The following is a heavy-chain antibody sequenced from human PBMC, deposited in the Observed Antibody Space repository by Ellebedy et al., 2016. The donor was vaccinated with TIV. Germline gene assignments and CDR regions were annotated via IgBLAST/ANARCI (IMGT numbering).Heavy chain of an antibody. D-gene: IGHD2/OR15-2a*01. V-gene: IGHV4-38-2*01. CDR1: GYSVSSGSY. CDR2: IYHSGST. Sequence: SETLSLTCAVSGYSVSSGSYWGWIRQPPGKGLEWIGSIYHSGSTYYNPFLKRRVTISMDTSRNQFSLRLTSVTAADTAVYYCATFRNLDGFDIWGQGKMVTVSS. CDR3: ATFRNLDGFDI. J-gene: IGHJ3*02.